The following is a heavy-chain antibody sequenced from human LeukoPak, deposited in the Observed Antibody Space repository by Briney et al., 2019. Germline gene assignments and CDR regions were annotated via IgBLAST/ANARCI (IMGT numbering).Heavy chain of an antibody. Sequence: GGSLRLSCAASGITFSSYGMSWVRQAPGKGLEWVSYISRSGSTIYYADSVKGRFTISRDNAKNSLYLQMNSLRAEDTAVYYCARDGYNSHFDYWGQGTLVTVSS. J-gene: IGHJ4*02. D-gene: IGHD5-24*01. CDR2: ISRSGSTI. V-gene: IGHV3-48*04. CDR3: ARDGYNSHFDY. CDR1: GITFSSYG.